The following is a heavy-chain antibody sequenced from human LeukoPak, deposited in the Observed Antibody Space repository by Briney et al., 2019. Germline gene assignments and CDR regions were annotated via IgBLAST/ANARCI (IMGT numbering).Heavy chain of an antibody. D-gene: IGHD5-12*01. CDR2: INSDGSST. V-gene: IGHV3-74*01. J-gene: IGHJ4*02. CDR1: GFSFSSYW. Sequence: GESLRLSCAASGFSFSSYWMHWVRQAPGKGLVWVSRINSDGSSTIYADSVKGRFTISRDNAKNTLYLQMNSLRAEDTALYYCTRGYVGIDYWGQGTLVTVSS. CDR3: TRGYVGIDY.